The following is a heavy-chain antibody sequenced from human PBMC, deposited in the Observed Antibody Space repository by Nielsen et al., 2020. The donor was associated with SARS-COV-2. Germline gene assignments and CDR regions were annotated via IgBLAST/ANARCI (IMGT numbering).Heavy chain of an antibody. CDR1: GFTFSSYG. V-gene: IGHV3-30*18. D-gene: IGHD2-15*01. J-gene: IGHJ6*02. Sequence: SCKASGFTFSSYGMHWVRQAPGKGLEWVAVISYDGSNKYYADSVKGRFTISRDNSKNTLYLQMNSLRAEDTAVYYCAKDGFLGYCSGGSCPLYYYYGMDVWGQGTTVTVSS. CDR3: AKDGFLGYCSGGSCPLYYYYGMDV. CDR2: ISYDGSNK.